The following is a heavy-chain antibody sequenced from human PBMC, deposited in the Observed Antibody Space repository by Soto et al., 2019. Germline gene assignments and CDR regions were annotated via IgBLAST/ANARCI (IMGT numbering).Heavy chain of an antibody. Sequence: QVQLQQSGPGLVKPSQTLPLPCAFSGDIVSSNSAAWPWTRQSQSGGLEWLGRTYFRSQWYNDYAVSVKSRITINPDTSENQFSLQLNSVTPEDTAIYYCARDGGSSGNFDYWGQGTLVTVSS. CDR3: ARDGGSSGNFDY. V-gene: IGHV6-1*01. CDR1: GDIVSSNSAA. D-gene: IGHD6-25*01. CDR2: TYFRSQWYN. J-gene: IGHJ4*02.